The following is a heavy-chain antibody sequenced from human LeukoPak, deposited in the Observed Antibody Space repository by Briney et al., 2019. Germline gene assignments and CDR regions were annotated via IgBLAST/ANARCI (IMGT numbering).Heavy chain of an antibody. CDR3: ARVGSSGWYVHPTLDY. CDR1: GYTFSAYY. Sequence: ASLKISCKASGYTFSAYYIHWVRQAPGQGLEWMASSNPRNGDRNYAQKFQGRVTMTRDTSISTAYMELTRLISYDTAVYYCARVGSSGWYVHPTLDYWGQGTLVTVSS. D-gene: IGHD6-19*01. J-gene: IGHJ4*02. V-gene: IGHV1-2*02. CDR2: SNPRNGDR.